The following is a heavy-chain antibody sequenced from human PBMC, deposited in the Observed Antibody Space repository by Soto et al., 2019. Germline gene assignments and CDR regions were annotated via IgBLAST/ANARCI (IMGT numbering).Heavy chain of an antibody. D-gene: IGHD6-25*01. CDR2: INWNSGTI. Sequence: VQLVESGGGLVQPGRSLRLSCAASGFTFDDYAMHWVRQAPGKGLEWVSGINWNSGTIDYADSVKGRFTISRDNAKNSLYLQMNSLRAEDTALYYCAKDNIAAGNYYYYYYMDVWGKGTTVTVSS. CDR3: AKDNIAAGNYYYYYYMDV. CDR1: GFTFDDYA. V-gene: IGHV3-9*01. J-gene: IGHJ6*03.